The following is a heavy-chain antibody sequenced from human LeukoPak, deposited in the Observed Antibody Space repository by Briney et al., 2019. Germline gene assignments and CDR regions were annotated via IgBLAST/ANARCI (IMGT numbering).Heavy chain of an antibody. CDR2: ISGSGGST. J-gene: IGHJ4*02. CDR3: AKNDYGGNPVAIDY. D-gene: IGHD4-23*01. Sequence: PGGSLRLSCAASGFIFSSYVMSWARQAPGKGLEWVSVISGSGGSTYYADSVKGRFTISRDNSKNTLYLQMNSLRAEDTAVYYCAKNDYGGNPVAIDYWGQGALVTVSS. V-gene: IGHV3-23*01. CDR1: GFIFSSYV.